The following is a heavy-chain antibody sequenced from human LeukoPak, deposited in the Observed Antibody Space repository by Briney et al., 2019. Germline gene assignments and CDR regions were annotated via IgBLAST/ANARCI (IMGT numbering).Heavy chain of an antibody. CDR2: ISDIGSI. Sequence: SETLSLTCTVSGGSISSYYWSWIRQPPGKGLEWIAYISDIGSINYNPSLKSRVTISLDASKNQFSLKLSSVTAADTAVYYCARRHSYGLYPDYFDYWGQGTLVTVSS. V-gene: IGHV4-59*01. CDR3: ARRHSYGLYPDYFDY. CDR1: GGSISSYY. D-gene: IGHD5-18*01. J-gene: IGHJ4*02.